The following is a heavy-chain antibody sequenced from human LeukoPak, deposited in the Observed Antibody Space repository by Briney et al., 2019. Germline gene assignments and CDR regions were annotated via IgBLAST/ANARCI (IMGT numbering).Heavy chain of an antibody. V-gene: IGHV1-24*01. CDR3: ATAKLEPSHYYYMDV. D-gene: IGHD1-1*01. J-gene: IGHJ6*03. CDR2: FDPEDGET. Sequence: GASVKVSCKVSGYTLTELSMHWVRQAPGKGLEWMGGFDPEDGETIYAQKFQGGVTMTEDTSTDTAYMELSSLRSEDTAVYYCATAKLEPSHYYYMDVWGKGTTVTVSS. CDR1: GYTLTELS.